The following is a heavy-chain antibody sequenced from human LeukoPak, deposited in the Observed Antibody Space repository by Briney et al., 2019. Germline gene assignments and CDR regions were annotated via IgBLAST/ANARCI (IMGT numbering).Heavy chain of an antibody. Sequence: SETLSLTCTVSGGSISSYYWSWIRQPPGKGLEWIGYIYYSGSTNYNPSLKSRVTISVGTSKNQFSLKLSSVTAADTAVYYCARGKDTAMVKGYFDYWGQGTLVTVSS. CDR1: GGSISSYY. D-gene: IGHD5-18*01. V-gene: IGHV4-59*01. CDR3: ARGKDTAMVKGYFDY. J-gene: IGHJ4*02. CDR2: IYYSGST.